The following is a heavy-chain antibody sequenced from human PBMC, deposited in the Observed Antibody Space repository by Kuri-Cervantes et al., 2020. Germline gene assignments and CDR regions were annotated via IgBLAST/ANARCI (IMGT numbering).Heavy chain of an antibody. CDR2: ISSSGSTI. CDR3: ARDHSSGWCLYYYYGMDV. J-gene: IGHJ6*02. Sequence: GESLKISCAASGFTFSDYYMSWIRRAPGKGLKWVSYISSSGSTIYYADSVKSRFTISRDNAKNSLYLQMNSLRAEDTAVYYCARDHSSGWCLYYYYGMDVWGQGTTVTVSS. D-gene: IGHD6-19*01. CDR1: GFTFSDYY. V-gene: IGHV3-11*04.